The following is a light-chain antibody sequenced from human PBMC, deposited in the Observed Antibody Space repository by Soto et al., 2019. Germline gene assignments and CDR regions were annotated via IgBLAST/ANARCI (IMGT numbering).Light chain of an antibody. Sequence: QSVLTQPPSVSGAPGQRATISCTGSSSNIGAGYDVHWYQQLPGTAPKLLIYGNSNRPSGVPDRFSGSKSGTSASLAITGLQAEDEADYYCQSYDSSLSGFYVFGNGTKVTV. J-gene: IGLJ1*01. V-gene: IGLV1-40*01. CDR2: GNS. CDR3: QSYDSSLSGFYV. CDR1: SSNIGAGYD.